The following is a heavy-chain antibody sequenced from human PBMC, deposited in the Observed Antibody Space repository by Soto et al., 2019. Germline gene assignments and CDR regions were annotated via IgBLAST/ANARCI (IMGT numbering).Heavy chain of an antibody. D-gene: IGHD1-26*01. Sequence: QVQLQESGPGVVKPSETLSLSCTVSGASVSSGSYYWTWIRQPPGKGLEWVGYIFYNGKTTNYNPSLKSRVTISVDTSKNQFSLKMSSVTAADTAFYYCARVYSGSYGQNDWGQGILVTVSA. V-gene: IGHV4-61*01. CDR3: ARVYSGSYGQND. CDR2: IFYNGKTT. CDR1: GASVSSGSYY. J-gene: IGHJ4*02.